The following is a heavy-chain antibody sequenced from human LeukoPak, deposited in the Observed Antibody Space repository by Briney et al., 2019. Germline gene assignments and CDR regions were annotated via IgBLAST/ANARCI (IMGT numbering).Heavy chain of an antibody. CDR1: GFMLSSYW. J-gene: IGHJ6*04. CDR3: ARGGLSGWYLGYFHMDV. D-gene: IGHD6-19*01. V-gene: IGHV3-74*01. CDR2: INSDGSST. Sequence: GGSLRLSCAASGFMLSSYWMHWVRQAPGKGLVWVSHINSDGSSTSYADSVKGRFTISRDNSKKTLFLQMNSLRPEDTAVYHCARGGLSGWYLGYFHMDVWGKGTTVTVSS.